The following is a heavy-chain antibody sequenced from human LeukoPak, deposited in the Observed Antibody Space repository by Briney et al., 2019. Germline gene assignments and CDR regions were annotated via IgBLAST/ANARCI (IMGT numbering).Heavy chain of an antibody. Sequence: GGSLRLSCAASGFTFSSYGMHWVRQAPGKGLGWVAVISYDGSNKYYADSVKGRFTISRDNSKNTLYLQMNSLRAEDTAVYYCAKVVSDIVATSIFDYWGQGTLVTVSS. CDR1: GFTFSSYG. J-gene: IGHJ4*02. D-gene: IGHD5-12*01. V-gene: IGHV3-30*18. CDR2: ISYDGSNK. CDR3: AKVVSDIVATSIFDY.